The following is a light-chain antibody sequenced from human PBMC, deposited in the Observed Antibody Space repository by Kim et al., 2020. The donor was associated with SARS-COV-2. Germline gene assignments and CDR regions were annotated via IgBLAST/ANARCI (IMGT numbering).Light chain of an antibody. CDR2: DVS. CDR1: SSDVGGYNY. J-gene: IGLJ2*01. V-gene: IGLV2-11*01. CDR3: CSYAGSYVV. Sequence: PGQAVTSTCTGTSSDVGGYNYVSWYQQHQGKAPKLVIYDVSKRPSGVPDRFSGSKSGNTASLTISGLQAEDEADYYCCSYAGSYVVFGGGTQLTVL.